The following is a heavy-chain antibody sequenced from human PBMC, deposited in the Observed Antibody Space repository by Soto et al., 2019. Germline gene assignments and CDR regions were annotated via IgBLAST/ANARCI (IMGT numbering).Heavy chain of an antibody. CDR1: GFSLTTGGVS. Sequence: SGPTLVNSTQTLTLTCTFSGFSLTTGGVSVGWIRQSPGKALEWLASINWNDDKRYSPSLKSRVTITKDNSKKQVVLTMTNVDPVDTATYFCSQRVGSRGSFGYWGQGTLVTVSS. J-gene: IGHJ4*02. D-gene: IGHD6-25*01. V-gene: IGHV2-5*01. CDR3: SQRVGSRGSFGY. CDR2: INWNDDK.